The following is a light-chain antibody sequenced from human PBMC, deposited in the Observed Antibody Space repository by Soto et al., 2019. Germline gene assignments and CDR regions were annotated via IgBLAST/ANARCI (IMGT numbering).Light chain of an antibody. J-gene: IGKJ3*01. CDR3: QQRRDFFQVT. CDR2: DAS. V-gene: IGKV3-11*01. CDR1: QSVSTS. Sequence: EIVLTQSPGTLSLSPGERATLSCRASQSVSTSLAWYQQKPGQAPSLLIFDASNRAAGVPARFSGSGSGTAFTLPISSLEPEDVAVYYCQQRRDFFQVTFGPGTRLDI.